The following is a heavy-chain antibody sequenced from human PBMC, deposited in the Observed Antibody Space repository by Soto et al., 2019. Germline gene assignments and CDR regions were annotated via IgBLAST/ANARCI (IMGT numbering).Heavy chain of an antibody. CDR2: IYYSGST. D-gene: IGHD6-13*01. CDR3: ASRIAAAGEFDS. CDR1: GGSVSSGSYY. J-gene: IGHJ4*02. V-gene: IGHV4-61*01. Sequence: PSGTLPLTCTVSGGSVSSGSYYWSWIRQPPGKGLEWIGYIYYSGSTNYNPSLKSRVTISVDTSKNQFSLKLSSVTAADTAVYYCASRIAAAGEFDSWGQRTALTVSA.